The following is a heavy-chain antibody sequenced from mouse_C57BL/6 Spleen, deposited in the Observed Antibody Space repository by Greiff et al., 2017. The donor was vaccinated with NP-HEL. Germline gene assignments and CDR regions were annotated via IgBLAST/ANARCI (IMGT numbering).Heavy chain of an antibody. CDR2: ISNGGGST. J-gene: IGHJ2*01. CDR1: GFTFSDYY. D-gene: IGHD1-1*01. Sequence: DVRLVESGGGLVQPGGSLKLSCAASGFTFSDYYMYWVRQTPEKRLEWVAYISNGGGSTYYPDTVKGRFTISRDNAKNTLYLQMSRLKSEDTAMYYCARRDYGAFDYWGQGTTLTVSS. V-gene: IGHV5-12*01. CDR3: ARRDYGAFDY.